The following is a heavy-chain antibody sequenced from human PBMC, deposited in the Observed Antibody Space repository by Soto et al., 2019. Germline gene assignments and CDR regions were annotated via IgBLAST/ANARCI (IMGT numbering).Heavy chain of an antibody. CDR2: IYSTGNT. CDR1: VVSVSSGSNY. CDR3: ARGSRWLFPLDV. D-gene: IGHD2-15*01. Sequence: PSETLSLTCTVSVVSVSSGSNYWSWIRQPPGKGLEWIGYIYSTGNTNYNPALKSRVTVSVDTSTNQFSLKLTSVTAADTAVYYCARGSRWLFPLDVWGKGTTVTVSS. J-gene: IGHJ6*04. V-gene: IGHV4-61*01.